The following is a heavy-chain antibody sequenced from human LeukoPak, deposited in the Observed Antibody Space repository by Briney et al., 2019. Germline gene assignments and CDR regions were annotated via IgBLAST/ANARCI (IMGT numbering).Heavy chain of an antibody. CDR2: INPNSGGT. CDR3: ARGGYYDFWSGYYMGAFDI. J-gene: IGHJ3*02. Sequence: ASVKVSCKASGYTFTGYYMHWVRPAPGQGLEWMGWINPNSGGTNYAQKFQGRVTMTRDTSISTAYMELSRLRSDDTAVYYCARGGYYDFWSGYYMGAFDIWGQRTMVTVSS. CDR1: GYTFTGYY. D-gene: IGHD3-3*01. V-gene: IGHV1-2*02.